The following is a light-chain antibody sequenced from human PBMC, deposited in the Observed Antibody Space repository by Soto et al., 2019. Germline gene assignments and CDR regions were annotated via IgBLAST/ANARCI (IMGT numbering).Light chain of an antibody. CDR3: QQYHNLPPT. CDR2: DAS. Sequence: DIQMTQSPSSLSASVGNRVTITCQASQDISKSLNWYQQKPGKAPKVLIYDASNLETGVPSRFSGSGSGTEFSFTISSQQAEDTATYYCQQYHNLPPTFGGGTKVEIK. J-gene: IGKJ4*01. V-gene: IGKV1-33*01. CDR1: QDISKS.